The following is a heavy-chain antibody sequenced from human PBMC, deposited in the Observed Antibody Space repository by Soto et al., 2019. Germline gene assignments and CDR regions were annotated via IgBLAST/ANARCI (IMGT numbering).Heavy chain of an antibody. CDR1: GYTFSDYF. CDR2: INPKTAAT. D-gene: IGHD1-26*01. V-gene: IGHV1-2*02. CDR3: ARIKWGLDYYSGMAV. Sequence: QVQLVQSGAEVKKSGASVKVSCKASGYTFSDYFIQWLRQAPGQGLEWVAWINPKTAATNYAKKFQDRVTLTSDTSFSTAYVELTRLRPDDTAVYYCARIKWGLDYYSGMAVWGQGTAVTVSS. J-gene: IGHJ6*02.